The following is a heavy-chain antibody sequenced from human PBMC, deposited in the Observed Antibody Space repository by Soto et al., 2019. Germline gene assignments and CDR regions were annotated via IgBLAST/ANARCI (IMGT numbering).Heavy chain of an antibody. J-gene: IGHJ3*02. CDR2: IYSGGST. CDR1: GFTVSSNY. V-gene: IGHV3-53*04. Sequence: EVQLVESGGGLVQPGGSLRLSCAASGFTVSSNYMSWVRQAPGKGLEWVSVIYSGGSTYYADSVKGRFTISGHNSKNTLYLQMNSLRAGDTAVYYCARITGGYEASWSFDIWGQGTMVTVSS. D-gene: IGHD5-12*01. CDR3: ARITGGYEASWSFDI.